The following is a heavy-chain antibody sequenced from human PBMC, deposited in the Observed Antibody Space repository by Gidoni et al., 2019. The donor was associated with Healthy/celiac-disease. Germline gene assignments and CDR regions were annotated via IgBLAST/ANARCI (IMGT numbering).Heavy chain of an antibody. J-gene: IGHJ4*02. D-gene: IGHD6-13*01. Sequence: QVQLVQSGAEVKKPGASVKVSCKASGYTFTSYGICWVRQAPGQGLEWMGWISAYNGNTNYAQKLQGRVTMTTDTSTSTAYMELRSLRSDDTAVYYCARTAYWYSSSQPTYFDYWGQGTLVTVSS. V-gene: IGHV1-18*04. CDR1: GYTFTSYG. CDR2: ISAYNGNT. CDR3: ARTAYWYSSSQPTYFDY.